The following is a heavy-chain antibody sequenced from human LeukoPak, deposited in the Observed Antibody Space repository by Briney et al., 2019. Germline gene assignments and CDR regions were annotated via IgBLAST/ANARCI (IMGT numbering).Heavy chain of an antibody. CDR3: ERGLFEYSGSPTFDN. V-gene: IGHV1-69*05. Sequence: SSVKVSCKASGGTFSSYAISWVRQAPGQGLEWMGGIIPIFGTANYAQKFQGRVTITTDESTSTAYMELSSLRSEDTAVYYCERGLFEYSGSPTFDNWGQGTLVTVSS. J-gene: IGHJ4*02. D-gene: IGHD6-6*01. CDR1: GGTFSSYA. CDR2: IIPIFGTA.